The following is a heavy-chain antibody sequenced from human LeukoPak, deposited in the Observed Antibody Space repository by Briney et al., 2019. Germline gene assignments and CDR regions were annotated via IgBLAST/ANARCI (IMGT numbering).Heavy chain of an antibody. V-gene: IGHV4-34*01. Sequence: SETLSLTCAVYGGPFRGFFWSWIRQAPGKGLEWIGEVSHSGSSNYNPSLKSRINISLDTSKSQFSLRLTSVTTADTAVYYCARGIFYGGRNQYIWLDLWGQGTLVTVSS. CDR1: GGPFRGFF. D-gene: IGHD4-23*01. CDR3: ARGIFYGGRNQYIWLDL. J-gene: IGHJ5*02. CDR2: VSHSGSS.